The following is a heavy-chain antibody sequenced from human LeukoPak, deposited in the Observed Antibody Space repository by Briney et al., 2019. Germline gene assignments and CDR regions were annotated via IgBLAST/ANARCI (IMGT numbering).Heavy chain of an antibody. D-gene: IGHD3-10*01. J-gene: IGHJ4*02. CDR3: AKDWTYGSGSYYNY. V-gene: IGHV3-23*01. CDR2: ISGSGGST. Sequence: GGSLRLSCAASGFTFSSYAMSWVRQAPGKGLEWVSAISGSGGSTYCADSVKGRFTISRDNSKNTLYLQMNSLRAEDTAVYYCAKDWTYGSGSYYNYWGQGTLVTVSS. CDR1: GFTFSSYA.